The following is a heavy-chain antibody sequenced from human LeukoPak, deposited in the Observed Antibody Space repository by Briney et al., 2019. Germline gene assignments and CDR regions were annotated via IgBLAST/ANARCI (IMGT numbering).Heavy chain of an antibody. CDR3: AKDSSNCYYMDV. Sequence: GGSLRLSCSASGFTFSSYSMTWVRQAPGKGVEWVSDISYGGDFKYNADSMKGRFTISRDDSKSTLYLQMNSLRAEDTAVYYCAKDSSNCYYMDVWGRGTTVTVS. CDR1: GFTFSSYS. D-gene: IGHD6-13*01. CDR2: ISYGGDFK. J-gene: IGHJ6*03. V-gene: IGHV3-23*01.